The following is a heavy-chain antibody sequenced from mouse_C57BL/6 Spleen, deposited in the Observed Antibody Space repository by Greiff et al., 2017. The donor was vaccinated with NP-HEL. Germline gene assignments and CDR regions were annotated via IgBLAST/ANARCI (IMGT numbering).Heavy chain of an antibody. CDR2: IDPSDSYT. Sequence: QVQLQQSGAELVKPGASVKLSCKASGYTFTSYWMQWVKQRPGQGLEWIGEIDPSDSYTNYNQKFKGKATLTVDTSSSTAYMQLSSLTSEDSAVYYCGYCYGSYFDVWGTGTTVTVSS. V-gene: IGHV1-50*01. CDR1: GYTFTSYW. CDR3: GYCYGSYFDV. J-gene: IGHJ1*03. D-gene: IGHD1-1*01.